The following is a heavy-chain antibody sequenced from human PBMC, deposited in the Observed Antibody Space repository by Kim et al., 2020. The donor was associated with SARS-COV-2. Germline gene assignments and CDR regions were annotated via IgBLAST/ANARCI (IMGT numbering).Heavy chain of an antibody. D-gene: IGHD6-13*01. J-gene: IGHJ4*02. V-gene: IGHV3-7*01. CDR3: ARDFELGIAAAGLFDY. CDR2: IKQDGSEK. CDR1: GFTFSSYW. Sequence: GGSLRLSCAASGFTFSSYWMSWVRQAPGKGLEWVANIKQDGSEKYYVDSVKGRFTISRDNAKNSLYLQMNSLRAEDTAVYYCARDFELGIAAAGLFDYWGQGTLVTVSS.